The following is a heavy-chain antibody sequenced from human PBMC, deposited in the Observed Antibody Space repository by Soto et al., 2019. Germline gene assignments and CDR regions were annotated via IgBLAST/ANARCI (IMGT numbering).Heavy chain of an antibody. D-gene: IGHD1-1*01. Sequence: PTETPSLTFTVSGGSISSYYWSWIRQPPGKGLEWIGYIYYSGNTNYNPSLKSRVTISVDTSKNQFSLKLSSVTTADTAVYYCARRYGYSFDYWGQGTLVTVSS. V-gene: IGHV4-59*08. CDR3: ARRYGYSFDY. CDR1: GGSISSYY. J-gene: IGHJ4*02. CDR2: IYYSGNT.